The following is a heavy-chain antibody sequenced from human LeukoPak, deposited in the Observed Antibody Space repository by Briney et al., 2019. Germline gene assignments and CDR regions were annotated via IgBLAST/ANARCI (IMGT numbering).Heavy chain of an antibody. D-gene: IGHD3-22*01. Sequence: ASVKVSCKASGYTFTSYYIHWVRQAPGQGLEWMGIIIPSGGSTNYAQKFQGRVTMTRDTSTSTVYMELSSLRSEDRAVYYCARSVGSSYSTYYYGMDVWGQGTTVTVSS. CDR3: ARSVGSSYSTYYYGMDV. CDR1: GYTFTSYY. CDR2: IIPSGGST. V-gene: IGHV1-46*01. J-gene: IGHJ6*02.